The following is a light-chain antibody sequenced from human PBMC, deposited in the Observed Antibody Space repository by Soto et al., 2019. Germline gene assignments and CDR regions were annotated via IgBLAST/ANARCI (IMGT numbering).Light chain of an antibody. V-gene: IGKV3-20*01. CDR3: QQYYSSPRT. Sequence: EIVLTQSPDTVSLSPGEGATLSCRASQSVSSSELAWYQQKPGQAPRLPIYGASRRATGISDRFSGSGSGTGFSLSISRLEPEDFAVYYCQQYYSSPRTFGRGTKVQVK. CDR2: GAS. J-gene: IGKJ1*01. CDR1: QSVSSSE.